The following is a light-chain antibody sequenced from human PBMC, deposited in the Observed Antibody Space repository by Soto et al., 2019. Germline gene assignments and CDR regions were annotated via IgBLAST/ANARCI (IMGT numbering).Light chain of an antibody. J-gene: IGKJ5*01. CDR2: GAS. CDR1: QSVSSSY. CDR3: QQYENSPIT. V-gene: IGKV3-20*01. Sequence: IVLTQSPATLSLSPGERATLSCRASQSVSSSYLAWYQQKPGQSPRLLIYGASRGATGIPDRFSGTGSETDFTLTINRLEPEDFAVYYCQQYENSPITFGQGTRLEIK.